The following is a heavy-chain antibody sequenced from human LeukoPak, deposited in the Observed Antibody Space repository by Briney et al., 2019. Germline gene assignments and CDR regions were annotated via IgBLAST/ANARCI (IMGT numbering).Heavy chain of an antibody. Sequence: GGCLRLSCAASGFTFRRYAMSCVREAPGKGRGWVSAISCSRDSTYYAVSVKGRFTISRDNSKNTLFLQMNSLRAEDTAIYYCAKEVGDYWGQETLVTVSS. CDR2: ISCSRDST. CDR3: AKEVGDY. J-gene: IGHJ4*02. CDR1: GFTFRRYA. V-gene: IGHV3-23*01.